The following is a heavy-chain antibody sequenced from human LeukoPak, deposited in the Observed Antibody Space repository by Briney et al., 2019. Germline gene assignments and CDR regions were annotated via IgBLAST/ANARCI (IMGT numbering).Heavy chain of an antibody. CDR3: ARDEPLVKVAARRLFDY. J-gene: IGHJ4*02. D-gene: IGHD2-15*01. Sequence: ASVKVSCKASGYTFTSYYMHWVRQAPGQGLEWMGIINPRGGSTSYAQKFQGRVTMTRDTSTSTVYMELSSLRSEDTAVYYCARDEPLVKVAARRLFDYWGQGTLVTVSS. V-gene: IGHV1-46*01. CDR2: INPRGGST. CDR1: GYTFTSYY.